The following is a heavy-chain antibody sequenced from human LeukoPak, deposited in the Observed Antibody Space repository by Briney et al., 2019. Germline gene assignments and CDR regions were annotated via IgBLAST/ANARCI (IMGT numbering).Heavy chain of an antibody. V-gene: IGHV1-2*02. D-gene: IGHD4-23*01. CDR2: INPNSGGT. J-gene: IGHJ4*02. Sequence: ASVKVSCKASGYTFTGYYMHWVRQAPGQGLEWMGWINPNSGGTNYAQKFQGRVTMTEDTSTDTAYMELSSLRSEDTAVYYCATLDYGGNSGSYYFDYWGQGTLVTVSS. CDR3: ATLDYGGNSGSYYFDY. CDR1: GYTFTGYY.